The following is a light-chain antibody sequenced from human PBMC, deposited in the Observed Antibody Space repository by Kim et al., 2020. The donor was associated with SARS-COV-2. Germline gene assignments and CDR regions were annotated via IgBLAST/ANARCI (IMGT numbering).Light chain of an antibody. Sequence: SSELTQDPAVSVALGQTVSITCQGDSIRSYFASWYQQKPGQAPILVLYPETNRPSGIPDRFSGSVSGNMSSLTITGAQAEDEADYYCNSRDNSGDRWVFGGGTQLTVL. CDR3: NSRDNSGDRWV. J-gene: IGLJ3*02. CDR2: PET. CDR1: SIRSYF. V-gene: IGLV3-19*01.